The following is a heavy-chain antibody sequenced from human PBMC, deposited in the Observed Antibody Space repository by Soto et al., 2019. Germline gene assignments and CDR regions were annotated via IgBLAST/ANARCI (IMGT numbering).Heavy chain of an antibody. CDR2: IYYSGST. CDR3: ARVDYGHQRHYWYFDL. J-gene: IGHJ2*01. CDR1: GGSISSGDYY. V-gene: IGHV4-30-4*01. D-gene: IGHD4-17*01. Sequence: QVQLQESGPGLVKPSQTLSLTCTVSGGSISSGDYYWSWIRQPPGKGLEWIGYIYYSGSTYYNPSLKSRVTISVDTSKNQFSLKLSSVTAADTAVYYCARVDYGHQRHYWYFDLWGRGTLVTVSS.